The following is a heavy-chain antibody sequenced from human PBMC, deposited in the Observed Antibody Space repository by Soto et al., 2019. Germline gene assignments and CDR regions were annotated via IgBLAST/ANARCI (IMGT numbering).Heavy chain of an antibody. V-gene: IGHV3-33*08. D-gene: IGHD3-22*01. Sequence: QVHLAESGGGVVQPGRSLRLSCAASGFIFNNFGMHWVRQAPGKGLEGVAVIWYDGSNKYYADSVKGRFTISRDNFTNTRDLSINSLSVEMTAVYYGEKNHYYYDRGGHYYGDCGFDYWGQGTRVAVSS. J-gene: IGHJ4*02. CDR3: EKNHYYYDRGGHYYGDCGFDY. CDR2: IWYDGSNK. CDR1: GFIFNNFG.